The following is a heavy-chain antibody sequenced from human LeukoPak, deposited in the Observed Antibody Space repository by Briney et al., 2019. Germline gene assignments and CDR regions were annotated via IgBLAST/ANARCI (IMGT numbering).Heavy chain of an antibody. Sequence: GGSLRLSCAASGFTFSSYAMHWVRQAPGKGLEWVAVISYDGSNKYYADSVKGRFTISRDNSKNTLYLQMNSLRAEDTAVYYCARDRAAAGNDYMDVWGQGTLVTVSS. CDR3: ARDRAAAGNDYMDV. CDR2: ISYDGSNK. D-gene: IGHD6-13*01. J-gene: IGHJ4*02. V-gene: IGHV3-30*04. CDR1: GFTFSSYA.